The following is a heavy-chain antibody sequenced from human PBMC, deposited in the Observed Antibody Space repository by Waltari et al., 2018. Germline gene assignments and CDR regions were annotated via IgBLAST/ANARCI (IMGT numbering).Heavy chain of an antibody. CDR3: ASRYDFWSGYDDAFDI. CDR2: IRYDASNK. V-gene: IGHV3-30*02. CDR1: GFTFSSYG. D-gene: IGHD3-3*01. Sequence: QVQLVESGGGVVQPGGSLRLSCAASGFTFSSYGMHGVRQAPGKGLEWVAFIRYDASNKYYADSVKGRFTISRDNSKNTLYLQMNSLRAEDTAVYYCASRYDFWSGYDDAFDIWGQGTMVTVSS. J-gene: IGHJ3*02.